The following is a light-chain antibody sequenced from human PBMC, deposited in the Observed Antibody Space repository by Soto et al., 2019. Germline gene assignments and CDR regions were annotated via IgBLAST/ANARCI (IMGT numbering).Light chain of an antibody. Sequence: EIVLTQSPATLSLSPWERATLSCRASRSVRSSVAWYQQKHGQAPRLLIYDASNRAAGIPARLSGSGSETNFTLTISNLEPEDFAVYYCQQRYAWPPITFCQGTGLEIK. J-gene: IGKJ5*01. CDR2: DAS. CDR3: QQRYAWPPIT. CDR1: RSVRSS. V-gene: IGKV3-11*01.